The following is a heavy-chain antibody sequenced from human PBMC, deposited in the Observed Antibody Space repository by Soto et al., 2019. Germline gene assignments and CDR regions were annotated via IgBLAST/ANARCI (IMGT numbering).Heavy chain of an antibody. CDR3: ARAVRKYSSSWYLDY. Sequence: SETLSLTXTVSGGSISSGGYYWSWIRQHPGKGLEWIGYIYYSGSTYYNPSLKSRVTISVDTSKNQFSLKLSSVTAADTAVYYCARAVRKYSSSWYLDYWGQGTLVTVSS. D-gene: IGHD6-13*01. CDR1: GGSISSGGYY. V-gene: IGHV4-31*02. CDR2: IYYSGST. J-gene: IGHJ4*02.